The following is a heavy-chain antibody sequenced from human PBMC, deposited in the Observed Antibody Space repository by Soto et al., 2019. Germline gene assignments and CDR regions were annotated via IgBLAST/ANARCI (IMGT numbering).Heavy chain of an antibody. CDR3: ARSLGETTSLFDY. J-gene: IGHJ4*02. Sequence: QVQLVQSGAEMKQPGASVKLSCQASGYIFIHCFMLWVRQAPGQGLEWMGGINPSSGTTTYAQKFQGRVTVTRDTSTSTVYMELSSLGSGDTAMYYCARSLGETTSLFDYWGQGSLVTVSA. CDR1: GYIFIHCF. V-gene: IGHV1-46*01. CDR2: INPSSGTT. D-gene: IGHD1-26*01.